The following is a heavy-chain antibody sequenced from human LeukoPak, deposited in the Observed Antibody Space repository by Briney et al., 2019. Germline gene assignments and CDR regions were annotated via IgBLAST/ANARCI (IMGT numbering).Heavy chain of an antibody. J-gene: IGHJ6*02. CDR2: IIPIFGTA. D-gene: IGHD6-19*01. Sequence: SVKVSCKASGGTFSSYAISWVRQAPGQGLEWMGGIIPIFGTANYAQKFQGRVTITADESTSTAYMELSSLRSEDTAVYYCAREKYSGGWWDYYGMDVWGQGTTVTVSS. V-gene: IGHV1-69*13. CDR3: AREKYSGGWWDYYGMDV. CDR1: GGTFSSYA.